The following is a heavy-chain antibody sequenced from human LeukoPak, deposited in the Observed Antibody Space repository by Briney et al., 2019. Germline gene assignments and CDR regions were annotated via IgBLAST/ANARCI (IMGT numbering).Heavy chain of an antibody. Sequence: QPSETLSPTCAVSGYSISSGYYWGWIRQPPGKGLEWIGSIYHSASTYYNPSLKSRVTISVDTSKNQFSLKLSSVTAADTAVYYCARVLYSGPIDYWGQGTLVTVSS. V-gene: IGHV4-38-2*01. CDR3: ARVLYSGPIDY. CDR2: IYHSAST. D-gene: IGHD1-26*01. J-gene: IGHJ4*02. CDR1: GYSISSGYY.